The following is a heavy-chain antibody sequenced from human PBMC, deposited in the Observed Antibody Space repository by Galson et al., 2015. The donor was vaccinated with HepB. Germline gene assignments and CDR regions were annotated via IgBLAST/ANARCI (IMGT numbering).Heavy chain of an antibody. V-gene: IGHV3-7*03. Sequence: SLRLSCAASGFTFTDHWMSWVRQTPRRGLEWVTNLTQHGNEKYYADSVKGRFSISRDNAKNSLYLQMNSLIDEDTAVYYCVRDALGGYDFWGQGTTVIVSS. CDR2: LTQHGNEK. J-gene: IGHJ3*01. CDR1: GFTFTDHW. CDR3: VRDALGGYDF. D-gene: IGHD3-22*01.